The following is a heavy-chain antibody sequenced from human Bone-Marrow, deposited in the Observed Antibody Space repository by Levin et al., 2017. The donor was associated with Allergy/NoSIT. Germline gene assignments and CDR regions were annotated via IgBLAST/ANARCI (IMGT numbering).Heavy chain of an antibody. Sequence: GGSLRLSCAASGFTFISYWMHWVRQGPGKRLVWVSRINLDGSSTKYADSVKGRFTISRDNARNTLYLQMNSLRAEDTAVYYCAGGYDNDFYYYAMDVWGQGTTVTVS. CDR3: AGGYDNDFYYYAMDV. CDR1: GFTFISYW. J-gene: IGHJ6*02. CDR2: INLDGSST. V-gene: IGHV3-74*03. D-gene: IGHD5-12*01.